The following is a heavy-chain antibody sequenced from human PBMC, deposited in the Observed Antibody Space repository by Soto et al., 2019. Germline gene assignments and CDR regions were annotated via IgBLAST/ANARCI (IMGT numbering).Heavy chain of an antibody. CDR3: ARVWWELPYYYYGMDV. CDR1: GDSVSSNSAA. J-gene: IGHJ6*02. CDR2: TYYRSKWYN. Sequence: QTLSLTCAISGDSVSSNSAAWNWIRQSPSRGLEWLGRTYYRSKWYNDYAVSVKSRITINPDTSKNQFSLQLNSVTPEDTAVYYCARVWWELPYYYYGMDVWGQGTTVTVSS. V-gene: IGHV6-1*01. D-gene: IGHD1-26*01.